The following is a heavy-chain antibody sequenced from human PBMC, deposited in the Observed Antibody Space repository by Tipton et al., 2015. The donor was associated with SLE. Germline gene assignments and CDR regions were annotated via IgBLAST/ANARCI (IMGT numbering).Heavy chain of an antibody. Sequence: GSLRLSCAVYGGSFSGYYWSWIRQPPGKGLEWIGEISHGGSTNYNSSLKSRVTISVDTSKTQFSLKLSSVTAADTAVYYCARGRALDAFDTWGQGTMVTVSS. CDR3: ARGRALDAFDT. J-gene: IGHJ3*02. V-gene: IGHV4-34*01. CDR1: GGSFSGYY. CDR2: ISHGGST.